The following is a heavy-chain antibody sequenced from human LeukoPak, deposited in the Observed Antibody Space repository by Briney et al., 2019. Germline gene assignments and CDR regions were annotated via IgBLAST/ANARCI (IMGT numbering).Heavy chain of an antibody. D-gene: IGHD6-13*01. CDR1: GFTFSSYG. CDR2: ISGSGGST. J-gene: IGHJ4*02. CDR3: AKDAGIAAAAPGVGGPGFVFGY. V-gene: IGHV3-23*01. Sequence: GGSLRLSCAASGFTFSSYGMSWVRQAPGKGLEWVSAISGSGGSTYYADSVKGRFTISRDNSKNTLYLQMNSLRAEDTAVYYCAKDAGIAAAAPGVGGPGFVFGYWGQGTLVTVSS.